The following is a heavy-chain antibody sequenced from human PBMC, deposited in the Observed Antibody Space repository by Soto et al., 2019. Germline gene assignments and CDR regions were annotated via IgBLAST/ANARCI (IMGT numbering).Heavy chain of an antibody. J-gene: IGHJ6*02. CDR2: IIPISGTA. CDR3: ARSQGSSTSLEIYYYYYYGMDV. V-gene: IGHV1-69*01. Sequence: QVQLVQSGAEVKKPGSSVKVSCKACGGTFSSYTISWVRQAPGQGLEWMGGIIPISGTANYAQKFQGRVTITADESTSTAYMELSSLRSEETAVYYCARSQGSSTSLEIYYYYYYGMDVWGQGTTVTVSS. CDR1: GGTFSSYT. D-gene: IGHD2-2*01.